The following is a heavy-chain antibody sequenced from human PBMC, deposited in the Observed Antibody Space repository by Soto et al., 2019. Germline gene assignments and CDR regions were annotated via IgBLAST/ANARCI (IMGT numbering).Heavy chain of an antibody. CDR2: IKQDGSEK. Sequence: GGSLRLSCAASGFTFSSYWMSWVRQAPGKGLEWVANIKQDGSEKYYVDSVKGRFTISRDNAKNSLYLQMNSLRAEDTAVYYCARDRGMITFGGVIVDNYFDYWGQGTLVTVSS. CDR3: ARDRGMITFGGVIVDNYFDY. D-gene: IGHD3-16*02. CDR1: GFTFSSYW. J-gene: IGHJ4*02. V-gene: IGHV3-7*01.